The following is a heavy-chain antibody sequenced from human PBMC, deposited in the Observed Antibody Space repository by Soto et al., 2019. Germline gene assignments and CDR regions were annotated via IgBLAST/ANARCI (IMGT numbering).Heavy chain of an antibody. D-gene: IGHD3-10*01. CDR2: ISGSGGST. Sequence: GGSLRLSCAASGFTFSSYAMSWVRQAPGKGLEWVSAISGSGGSTYYADSVKGRFTISRDNSKNTLYLQMNSLRAEDTAVYYCAKDGIMVRGLVISYYMDVWGKGTTVTVSS. V-gene: IGHV3-23*01. CDR1: GFTFSSYA. J-gene: IGHJ6*03. CDR3: AKDGIMVRGLVISYYMDV.